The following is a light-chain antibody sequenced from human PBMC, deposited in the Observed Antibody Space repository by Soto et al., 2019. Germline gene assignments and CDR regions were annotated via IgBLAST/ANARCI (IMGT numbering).Light chain of an antibody. CDR2: DAS. Sequence: EIVLTQSPSTLSLSPGARATLSCRASQSVSSYLAWYQKKPGQAPRLLISDASNRATGIPARFSGSGSGTDFTLTISSLEPEGFAVYYCQQRSNWPLTFGGGTKVEIK. J-gene: IGKJ4*01. CDR3: QQRSNWPLT. V-gene: IGKV3-11*01. CDR1: QSVSSY.